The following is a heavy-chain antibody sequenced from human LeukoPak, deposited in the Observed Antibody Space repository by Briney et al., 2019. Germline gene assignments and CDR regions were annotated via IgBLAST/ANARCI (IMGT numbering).Heavy chain of an antibody. Sequence: GGSLRLSCAASGSTFSSYWMHWVRQAPGKGLVWVSRINSDGSSTSYADSVKGRFTISRDNAKNTLYLQMNSLRAVDTAVYYCARDPGDIVVIDNWGQGTLVTVSS. J-gene: IGHJ4*02. D-gene: IGHD2-15*01. CDR2: INSDGSST. CDR1: GSTFSSYW. CDR3: ARDPGDIVVIDN. V-gene: IGHV3-74*01.